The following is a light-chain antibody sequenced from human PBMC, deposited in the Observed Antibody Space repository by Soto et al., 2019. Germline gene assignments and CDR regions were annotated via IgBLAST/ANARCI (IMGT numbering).Light chain of an antibody. CDR3: QQYINWPRT. J-gene: IGKJ1*01. V-gene: IGKV3-15*01. Sequence: EIVMTQSPATLPVSPGERATLSCRASQSVSYNLAWYQHKPGQAPRLLIYGASARATGIPARFSGSGSGTEFTLTISSLQSEDFAVYYCQQYINWPRTFGQGTKV. CDR2: GAS. CDR1: QSVSYN.